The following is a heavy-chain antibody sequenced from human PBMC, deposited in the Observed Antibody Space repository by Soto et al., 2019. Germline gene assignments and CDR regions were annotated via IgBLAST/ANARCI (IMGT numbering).Heavy chain of an antibody. CDR2: ISAYSGNT. J-gene: IGHJ5*02. D-gene: IGHD3-10*01. CDR3: ARDTMIRENWFDP. V-gene: IGHV1-18*01. Sequence: ASVKVSCKASGYTFTSYGIIWVRQAPGQGLEWMGWISAYSGNTNYAQNLQGRVTMTTDTSTSTAYMELRSLRSDDTAMYYCARDTMIRENWFDPWGQGTLVTVSS. CDR1: GYTFTSYG.